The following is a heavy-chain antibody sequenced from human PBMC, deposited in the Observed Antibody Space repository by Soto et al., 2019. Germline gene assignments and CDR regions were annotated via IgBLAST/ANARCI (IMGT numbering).Heavy chain of an antibody. CDR1: GYTFTGYY. V-gene: IGHV1-2*04. CDR3: ARAQIESEYSSSWSELNAEYFQH. Sequence: ASVKVSCKASGYTFTGYYMHWVRQAPGQGLEWMGWINPNSGGTNYAQKFQGWVTMTRDTSISTAYMGLSRLRSDDTAVYYCARAQIESEYSSSWSELNAEYFQHWGQGTLVTVSS. D-gene: IGHD6-13*01. J-gene: IGHJ1*01. CDR2: INPNSGGT.